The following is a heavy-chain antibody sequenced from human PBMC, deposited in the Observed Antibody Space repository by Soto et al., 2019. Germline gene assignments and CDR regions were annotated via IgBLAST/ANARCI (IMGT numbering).Heavy chain of an antibody. CDR3: TTDVAFGIATYGSGSYLVY. Sequence: GGFLRLSCAASGFTVSSNYMSWVRQAPGKGLEWVSVIYSGGSTYYADSVKGRFTISRDDSKNTLYLQMNSLKTEDTAVYYCTTDVAFGIATYGSGSYLVYWGQGTLVTVSS. V-gene: IGHV3-66*01. D-gene: IGHD3-10*01. CDR1: GFTVSSNY. CDR2: IYSGGST. J-gene: IGHJ4*02.